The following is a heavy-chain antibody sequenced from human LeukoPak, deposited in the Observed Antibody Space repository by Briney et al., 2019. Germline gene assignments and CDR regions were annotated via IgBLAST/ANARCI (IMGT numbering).Heavy chain of an antibody. CDR2: ISKDGSDK. Sequence: GGSLRLSCAASGFTFSAYAMTWVRQAPGKGLEWVAVISKDGSDKYYPGSVRGRFTISRDNSKNTIYLQMDSLRAEDTAIYYCARDYWWNYDYWGQGTLVTVSS. CDR3: ARDYWWNYDY. V-gene: IGHV3-30-3*01. CDR1: GFTFSAYA. J-gene: IGHJ4*02. D-gene: IGHD1-7*01.